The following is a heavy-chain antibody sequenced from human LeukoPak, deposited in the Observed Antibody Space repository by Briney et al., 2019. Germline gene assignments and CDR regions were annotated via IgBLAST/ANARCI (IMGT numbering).Heavy chain of an antibody. CDR3: AKDSTPYCSGGSSYSLGYGMDV. CDR1: GFTFDDYA. V-gene: IGHV3-43*02. J-gene: IGHJ6*02. Sequence: GGSLRLSCAASGFTFDDYAMHCVRPAPGKGREGGAFISGDGGSTYYADSVKGRFTISRDNSKNSLYLQMNSLSTEDTALYYCAKDSTPYCSGGSSYSLGYGMDVWGQGTTVTVSS. D-gene: IGHD2-15*01. CDR2: ISGDGGST.